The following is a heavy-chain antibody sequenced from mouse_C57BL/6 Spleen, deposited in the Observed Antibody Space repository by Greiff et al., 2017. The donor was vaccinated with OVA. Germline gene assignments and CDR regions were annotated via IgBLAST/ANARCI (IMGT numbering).Heavy chain of an antibody. CDR3: VPTYYAMDY. CDR1: GFSFNTYA. J-gene: IGHJ4*01. V-gene: IGHV10-1*01. CDR2: IRSKSNNYAT. Sequence: EVQVVESGGGLVQPKGSLKLSCEASGFSFNTYAMNWVRQAPGKGLEWVARIRSKSNNYATYYADSGKDRFTIYRDDSESMIYLQINNLKTEATAMYYCVPTYYAMDYWGQGTSVTVSS.